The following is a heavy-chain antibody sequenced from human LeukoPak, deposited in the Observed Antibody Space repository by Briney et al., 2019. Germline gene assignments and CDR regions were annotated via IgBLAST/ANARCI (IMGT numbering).Heavy chain of an antibody. V-gene: IGHV4-34*01. CDR2: ISPSGHT. CDR3: AKNNWFDP. Sequence: ASETLSLTCAVSGGSFSDNWWSWIRKPPPKGLERIGEISPSGHTNYKPSLTTRVTISADTCKNQFSLSLTSVTAADTAVYYCAKNNWFDPWGQGTLVTVSS. CDR1: GGSFSDNW. J-gene: IGHJ5*02.